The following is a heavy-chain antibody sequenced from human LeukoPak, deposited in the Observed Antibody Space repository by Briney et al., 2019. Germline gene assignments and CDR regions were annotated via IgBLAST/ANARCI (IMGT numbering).Heavy chain of an antibody. J-gene: IGHJ6*04. CDR3: ARDECSGGSCYYYYYYGMDV. CDR2: IKQDGSEK. Sequence: SXXXXGXXFSSYWMSWVRQAPGKGLEWVANIKQDGSEKYYVDSVKGRFTISRENAKKSLYLQMNSLRAEDTAVYYCARDECSGGSCYYYYYYGMDVWGKGTTVTVSS. D-gene: IGHD2-15*01. V-gene: IGHV3-7*03. CDR1: GXXFSSYW.